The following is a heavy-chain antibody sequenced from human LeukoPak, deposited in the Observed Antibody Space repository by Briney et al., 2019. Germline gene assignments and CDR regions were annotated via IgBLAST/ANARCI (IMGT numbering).Heavy chain of an antibody. CDR1: GFTFSDCA. V-gene: IGHV3-30*02. Sequence: GGSLRLSCAASGFTFSDCAMHWVRQAPGKGLEWVAFIRYDGNNKYYADSVKGRFTISRDNSKNTLFLQMNSLRVEDTAVYYCVREGYFVFDFWGQGALVTVSS. J-gene: IGHJ4*02. CDR2: IRYDGNNK. CDR3: VREGYFVFDF. D-gene: IGHD2-21*01.